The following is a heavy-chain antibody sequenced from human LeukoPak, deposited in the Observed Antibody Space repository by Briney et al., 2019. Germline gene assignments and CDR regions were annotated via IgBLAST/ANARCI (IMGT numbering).Heavy chain of an antibody. D-gene: IGHD3-10*01. V-gene: IGHV3-21*01. J-gene: IGHJ6*03. CDR3: ARYPRGDYYRDV. Sequence: PGGSLRPSCAASEFTFGSYSMNWVRQAPGKGLEWVSSISRSSTYIYYADSVKGRFTISRDNAKNSLYLQMNSLRADDTAVYYCARYPRGDYYRDVWGKGTTVTVS. CDR1: EFTFGSYS. CDR2: ISRSSTYI.